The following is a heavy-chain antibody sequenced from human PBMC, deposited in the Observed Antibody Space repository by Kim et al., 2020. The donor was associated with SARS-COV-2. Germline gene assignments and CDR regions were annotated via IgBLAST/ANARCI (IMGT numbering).Heavy chain of an antibody. D-gene: IGHD1-26*01. V-gene: IGHV3-33*01. CDR1: GFILSGFG. Sequence: GGSLRLSCAATGFILSGFGMHWVRQAPGKGLEWVAVVNFDGSIKKYADAVKGRFTISRDLSKNTLYFQMDSLRAEDTAVYYCARWDGSYQFFFGFWGQGTRVTVSS. CDR2: VNFDGSIK. J-gene: IGHJ4*02. CDR3: ARWDGSYQFFFGF.